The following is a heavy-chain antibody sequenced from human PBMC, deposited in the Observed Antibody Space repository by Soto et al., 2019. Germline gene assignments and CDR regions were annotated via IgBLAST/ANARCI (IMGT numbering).Heavy chain of an antibody. V-gene: IGHV4-31*03. Sequence: QVQLQESGPGLVKPSQTLSLTCTVSGGSISSGGYYWSWIRQHPGKGLEWIGYIYYSGSTYYNPSLKSRGTISVGTSKTQFSLKLSSVTAADTAVYYCARDGTGRAFDIWGQGTMVTVSS. D-gene: IGHD1-1*01. CDR2: IYYSGST. CDR1: GGSISSGGYY. J-gene: IGHJ3*02. CDR3: ARDGTGRAFDI.